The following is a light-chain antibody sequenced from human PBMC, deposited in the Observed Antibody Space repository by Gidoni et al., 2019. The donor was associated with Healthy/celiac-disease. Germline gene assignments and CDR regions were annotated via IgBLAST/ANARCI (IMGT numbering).Light chain of an antibody. V-gene: IGLV3-25*03. CDR2: KDS. CDR3: QSTDSSGTYHVV. CDR1: ALPKQY. J-gene: IGLJ2*01. Sequence: SYELTQPPPVSVSPGQTARITCSGDALPKQYAYWYQQKPGQAPVLVIYKDSGRPSGIPERFSGSSSGTTVTLTISGVQAEDEADYYCQSTDSSGTYHVVFGGGTTLTVL.